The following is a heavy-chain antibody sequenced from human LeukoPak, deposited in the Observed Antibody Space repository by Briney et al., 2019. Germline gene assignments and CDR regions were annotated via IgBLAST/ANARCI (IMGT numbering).Heavy chain of an antibody. D-gene: IGHD3-10*01. CDR3: AKDGYYYGSGSYSPFDY. J-gene: IGHJ4*02. V-gene: IGHV3-23*01. Sequence: GGSLRLSCADSGFTFSSYAMSWVRQAPGKGLEWVSAISGSGGSTYYADSVKGRFTISRDNSKNTLYLQMNSLRAEDTAVYYCAKDGYYYGSGSYSPFDYWGQGTLVTVSS. CDR2: ISGSGGST. CDR1: GFTFSSYA.